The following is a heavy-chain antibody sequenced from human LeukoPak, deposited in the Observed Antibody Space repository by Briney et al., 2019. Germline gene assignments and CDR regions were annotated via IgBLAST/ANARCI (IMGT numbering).Heavy chain of an antibody. J-gene: IGHJ6*02. CDR2: ISAYNGNT. CDR3: AKDLNTPPTWVIPIYYYYGMDV. Sequence: GASVKVSCKASGYTFTSYGISWVRQAPGQGLEWMGWISAYNGNTNYAQKLQGRVTMTTDTSTSTAYVELRSLRSDDTAVYYCAKDLNTPPTWVIPIYYYYGMDVWGQGTTVTVSS. V-gene: IGHV1-18*01. CDR1: GYTFTSYG. D-gene: IGHD3-22*01.